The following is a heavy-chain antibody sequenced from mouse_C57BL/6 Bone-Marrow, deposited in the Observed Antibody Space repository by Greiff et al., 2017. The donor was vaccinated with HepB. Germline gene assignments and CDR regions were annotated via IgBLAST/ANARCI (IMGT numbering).Heavy chain of an antibody. Sequence: VQLQQSGAELVMPGASVKLSCKASGYTFTSYWMHWVKQRPGQGLEWIGEIDPSDSYTNYNQKFKGKSTLTVDKSSSTAYMQLSSLTSEDSAVYYCARSTGTFEFAYWGQGTRVTVSA. CDR2: IDPSDSYT. D-gene: IGHD4-1*01. V-gene: IGHV1-69*01. CDR1: GYTFTSYW. J-gene: IGHJ3*01. CDR3: ARSTGTFEFAY.